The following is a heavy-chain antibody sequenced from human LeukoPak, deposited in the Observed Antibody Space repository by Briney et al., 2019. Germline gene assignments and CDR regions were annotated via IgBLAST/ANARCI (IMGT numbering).Heavy chain of an antibody. Sequence: GASVKVSCKASGYTFTGYYMHWVRQAPGQGLEWMGWINPNSGGTNYAQKFQGRVTMTRDTSISTAYMELSGLRSDDTAVYYCARGRQRVVVPAAMPNYWGQGTLVTVSS. D-gene: IGHD2-2*01. CDR3: ARGRQRVVVPAAMPNY. CDR2: INPNSGGT. CDR1: GYTFTGYY. J-gene: IGHJ4*02. V-gene: IGHV1-2*02.